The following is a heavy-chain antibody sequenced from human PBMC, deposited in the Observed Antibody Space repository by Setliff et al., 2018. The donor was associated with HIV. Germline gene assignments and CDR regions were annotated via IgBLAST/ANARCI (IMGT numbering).Heavy chain of an antibody. J-gene: IGHJ4*02. CDR2: ISYDGSDK. V-gene: IGHV3-30*04. D-gene: IGHD2-21*02. CDR3: MREATARAGDF. Sequence: GGSLRLSCVASGFTFSSYAMHWVRQAPGEGLEWVTVISYDGSDKYYADSVKGRFTISRDNSKDTLYLQLNSLRPADTAIYYCMREATARAGDFWGQGALVTVSS. CDR1: GFTFSSYA.